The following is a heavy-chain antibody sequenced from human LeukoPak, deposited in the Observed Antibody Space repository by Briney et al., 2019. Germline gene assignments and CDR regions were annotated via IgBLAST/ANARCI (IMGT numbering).Heavy chain of an antibody. Sequence: SSETLSLTCTVSGGSISSSSYYWGWIRQPPGKGLEWIGSIYYSGSTYYNPSLKSRVTISVDTSKNQFSLKLSSVTADDTAVYYCAITMVRGVMRSGIDYGGQGTLVTVSS. D-gene: IGHD3-10*01. CDR2: IYYSGST. J-gene: IGHJ4*02. CDR3: AITMVRGVMRSGIDY. CDR1: GGSISSSSYY. V-gene: IGHV4-39*07.